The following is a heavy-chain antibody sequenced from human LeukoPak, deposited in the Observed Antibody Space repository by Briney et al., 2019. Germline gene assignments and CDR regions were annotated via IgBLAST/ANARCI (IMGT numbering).Heavy chain of an antibody. CDR2: IWYDGSNK. J-gene: IGHJ4*02. CDR3: AGDPGVRWLVGFDY. CDR1: GFTFSSYG. V-gene: IGHV3-33*08. D-gene: IGHD6-19*01. Sequence: TGGSLRLSCAASGFTFSSYGMHWVRQAPGKGLEWVAVIWYDGSNKYYADSVKGRFTISRDNSKNTLYLQMDSLRAEDTAVYYCAGDPGVRWLVGFDYWGQGTLVTVSS.